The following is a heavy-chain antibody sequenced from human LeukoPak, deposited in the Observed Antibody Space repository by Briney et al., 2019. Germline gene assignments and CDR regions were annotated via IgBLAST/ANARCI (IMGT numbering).Heavy chain of an antibody. V-gene: IGHV4-38-2*01. CDR2: IYHGGNT. J-gene: IGHJ4*02. CDR1: GYSISLGYY. D-gene: IGHD1-20*01. Sequence: KPSETLSLTCGVSGYSISLGYYWGWIRQSPGKGLEWIGSIYHGGNTYYSPSFKSRVSLSIDTSKNQFSLKLPSVTAADTAIYYCARIPTISRTISLWGQGTLVTVSS. CDR3: ARIPTISRTISL.